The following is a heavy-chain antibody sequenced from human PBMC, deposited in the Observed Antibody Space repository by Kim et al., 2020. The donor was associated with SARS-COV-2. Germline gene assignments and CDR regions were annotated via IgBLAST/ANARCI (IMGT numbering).Heavy chain of an antibody. CDR3: TTDLPIAAAGTYFDY. Sequence: GGSLRLSCAASGFTFSNAWMSWVRQAPGKGLEWVGRSKSNTDGGTTDYAAPVKGRFTISRDDSKNTLYLQMYSLKTEDTAVYYCTTDLPIAAAGTYFDYWGQGTLVTVSS. D-gene: IGHD6-13*01. CDR1: GFTFSNAW. V-gene: IGHV3-15*01. CDR2: SKSNTDGGTT. J-gene: IGHJ4*02.